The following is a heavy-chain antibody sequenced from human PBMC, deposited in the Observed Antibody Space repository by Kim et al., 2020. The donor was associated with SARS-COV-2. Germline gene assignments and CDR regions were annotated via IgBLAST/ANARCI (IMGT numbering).Heavy chain of an antibody. Sequence: GGSLRLSCAASGFTFSGSAMHWVRQASGKGLEWVGRIRSKANSYATAYAASVKGRFTISRDDSKNTAYLQMNSLKTEDTAVYYCTRRDSKGYCSGGSCYGAGDYYYGMDVWGQGTTVTVSS. J-gene: IGHJ6*02. CDR2: IRSKANSYAT. CDR1: GFTFSGSA. CDR3: TRRDSKGYCSGGSCYGAGDYYYGMDV. V-gene: IGHV3-73*01. D-gene: IGHD2-15*01.